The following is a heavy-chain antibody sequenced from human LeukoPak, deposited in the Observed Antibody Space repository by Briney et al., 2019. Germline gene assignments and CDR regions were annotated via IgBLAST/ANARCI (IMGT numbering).Heavy chain of an antibody. CDR2: IYHSGST. J-gene: IGHJ5*01. V-gene: IGHV4-38-2*02. Sequence: PSETLSLTCTVSGYSISSGYYWGWIRQPPGKGLEWIGSIYHSGSTNYNPSLKSRVTILLHTSKNHFSLNLSSVTAADTAVYYCARRPRGVIIKSWFDSWGQGTLVTVSS. CDR3: ARRPRGVIIKSWFDS. CDR1: GYSISSGYY. D-gene: IGHD3-10*01.